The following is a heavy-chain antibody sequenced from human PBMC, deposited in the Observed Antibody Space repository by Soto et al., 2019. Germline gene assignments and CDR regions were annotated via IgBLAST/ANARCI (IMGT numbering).Heavy chain of an antibody. J-gene: IGHJ6*01. CDR3: VQGRVSYEVTFGMDV. V-gene: IGHV3-9*01. D-gene: IGHD2-21*02. Sequence: EVQLVESGGGLVQPGRSLRLSCAASGFTFDDFAMHWVRQAPGKGLEWVSGVDWNSGSTAYADSVKGRFTISRDNARNSLYLQMNSLRAEDTALYYCVQGRVSYEVTFGMDVWGQGTTVIVSS. CDR2: VDWNSGST. CDR1: GFTFDDFA.